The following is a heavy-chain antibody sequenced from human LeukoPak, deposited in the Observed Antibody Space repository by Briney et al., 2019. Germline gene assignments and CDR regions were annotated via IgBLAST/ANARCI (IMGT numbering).Heavy chain of an antibody. CDR2: ISDYNGNT. J-gene: IGHJ6*02. V-gene: IGHV1-18*01. Sequence: ASVKVSCKASGFTFTRYSITWVRQAPGKGHEWMGWISDYNGNTNYAQKYQGRVTMTTDTSTRTAYMELRSLRSDDTAVYYCARVVRSNSFDYDYYYAMDVWDQGTTVTVSS. CDR1: GFTFTRYS. D-gene: IGHD6-6*01. CDR3: ARVVRSNSFDYDYYYAMDV.